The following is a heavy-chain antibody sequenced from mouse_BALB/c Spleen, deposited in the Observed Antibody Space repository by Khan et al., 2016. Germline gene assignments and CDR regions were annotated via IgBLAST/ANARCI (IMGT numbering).Heavy chain of an antibody. CDR2: INPESSTI. D-gene: IGHD1-1*01. CDR3: ACHEDYYGSSCSYAY. CDR1: GFDFSRYW. Sequence: EVKLLESGGGLVQPGGSLKLSCAASGFDFSRYWMSWVRQAPGKGLEWIGEINPESSTIKYTPSLSDKFIISSENAINTLYLQVSKVISGDTARYYCACHEDYYGSSCSYAYWRQGTLVTVSA. J-gene: IGHJ3*01. V-gene: IGHV4-1*02.